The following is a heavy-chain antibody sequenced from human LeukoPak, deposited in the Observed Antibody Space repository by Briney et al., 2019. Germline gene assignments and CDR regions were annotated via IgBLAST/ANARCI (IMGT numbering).Heavy chain of an antibody. CDR3: AKDDFGYCSSTSCYMSSDY. V-gene: IGHV3-23*01. Sequence: GGSPRLSCAASGFTFSSYAMSWVRQAPGKGLEWVSAISGSGGSTYYADSVKGRFTISRDNSKNTLYLQMNSLRAEDTAVYYCAKDDFGYCSSTSCYMSSDYWGQGTLVTVSS. CDR1: GFTFSSYA. D-gene: IGHD2-2*02. J-gene: IGHJ4*02. CDR2: ISGSGGST.